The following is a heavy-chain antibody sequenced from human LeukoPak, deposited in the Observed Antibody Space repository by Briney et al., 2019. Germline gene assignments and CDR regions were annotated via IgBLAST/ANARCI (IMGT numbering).Heavy chain of an antibody. CDR1: AGSITGYH. CDR3: ARRNDFDI. V-gene: IGHV4-4*08. CDR2: IYSNEAT. J-gene: IGHJ3*02. Sequence: KPSETLSLTCTVSAGSITGYHWSWMRQPPGKGLEWIGYIYSNEATQYKPSLKSRVTISADTSKNQFSLKLTSVSAADTAIYYCARRNDFDIWGQGTMVTVSS.